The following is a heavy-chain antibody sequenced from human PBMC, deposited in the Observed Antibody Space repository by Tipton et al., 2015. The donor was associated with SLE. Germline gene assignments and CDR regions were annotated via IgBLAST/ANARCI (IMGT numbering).Heavy chain of an antibody. CDR3: ARVVRLLGAAGHFDT. D-gene: IGHD6-13*01. CDR2: VYYTGRT. J-gene: IGHJ4*02. CDR1: GGSITGYH. Sequence: TLSLTCTVSGGSITGYHWSWIRQPPGKGLEWIGYVYYTGRTNYDPSLRSRVTMSADTSRNQFSLNLTSVTAADTAVYYCARVVRLLGAAGHFDTWGQGALVTVSS. V-gene: IGHV4-59*08.